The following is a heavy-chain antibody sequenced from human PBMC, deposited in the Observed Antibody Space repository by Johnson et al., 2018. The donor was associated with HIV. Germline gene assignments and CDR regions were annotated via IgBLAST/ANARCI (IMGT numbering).Heavy chain of an antibody. CDR1: GFTFSNSA. V-gene: IGHV3-30-3*01. D-gene: IGHD4-17*01. Sequence: QVQLVESGGGVVQPGRSLRLSCAASGFTFSNSAMHWVRQAPGKGLEWVAVISYDGSNKYYADSVKGRFTISRDNSKNTLYLQMNSLRAEDPAVYYCAGGMTTVTNHDAFEIWGQGTRVTVAS. CDR3: AGGMTTVTNHDAFEI. J-gene: IGHJ3*02. CDR2: ISYDGSNK.